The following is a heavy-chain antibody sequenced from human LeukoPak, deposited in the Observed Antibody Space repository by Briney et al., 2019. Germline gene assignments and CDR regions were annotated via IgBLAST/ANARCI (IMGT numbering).Heavy chain of an antibody. CDR2: ISSSSGHI. V-gene: IGHV3-21*01. D-gene: IGHD6-13*01. Sequence: PGGSLRLSCAGSGFTFSTFSMNWVRQAPGKRLKWVASISSSSGHIYYADSVRGRFTISRDNAKNSTYLQMNSLRVEDAAIYYCARAIAAAGNYWGQGTLVTVSS. CDR3: ARAIAAAGNY. CDR1: GFTFSTFS. J-gene: IGHJ4*02.